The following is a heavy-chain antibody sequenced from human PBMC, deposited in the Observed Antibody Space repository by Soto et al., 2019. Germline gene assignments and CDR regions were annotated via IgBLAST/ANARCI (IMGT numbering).Heavy chain of an antibody. J-gene: IGHJ4*02. Sequence: GGSLRLSCVTSGFNFSNYDMNWVRQAPGRGMEWIAFITATGFTTFYADSVRPRFTISRDNAQESVFLQMDSLTVEDTGIYYCARGGVYWGRGTPVTVSS. CDR1: GFNFSNYD. D-gene: IGHD2-8*01. CDR3: ARGGVY. CDR2: ITATGFTT. V-gene: IGHV3-48*03.